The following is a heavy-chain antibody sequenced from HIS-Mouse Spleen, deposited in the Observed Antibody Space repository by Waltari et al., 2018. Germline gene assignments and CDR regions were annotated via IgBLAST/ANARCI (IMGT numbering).Heavy chain of an antibody. CDR2: ISGSGGST. V-gene: IGHV3-23*04. Sequence: EVQLVESGGGLVQPGGSLRLSCAASGFTFSSYSMIWVRQAPGKGLGWVSAISGSGGSTYYADSVKGRFTISRDNSKNTLYLQMNSLRAEDTAVYYCAKDKRIAVAGFYWGQGTLVTVSS. CDR3: AKDKRIAVAGFY. CDR1: GFTFSSYS. J-gene: IGHJ4*02. D-gene: IGHD6-19*01.